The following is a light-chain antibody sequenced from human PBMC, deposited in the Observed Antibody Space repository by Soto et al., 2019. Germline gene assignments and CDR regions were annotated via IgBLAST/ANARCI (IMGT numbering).Light chain of an antibody. CDR2: EVN. CDR3: SSYTSGSTYV. J-gene: IGLJ1*01. V-gene: IGLV2-8*01. Sequence: QSALTQPPSASGSPGQSVTISCTGTSSDVGGYNYVSWYQQHPGKAPKLVIFEVNKRPSGVPDRFSGSKSGNTASLTVSGLQAEDEADYYCSSYTSGSTYVFGTGTKVTVL. CDR1: SSDVGGYNY.